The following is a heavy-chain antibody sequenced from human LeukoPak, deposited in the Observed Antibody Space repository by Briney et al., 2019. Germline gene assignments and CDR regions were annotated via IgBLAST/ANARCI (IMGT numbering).Heavy chain of an antibody. CDR3: ARTTVVTHTSYYYYYCMDV. CDR2: IIPIFGTA. J-gene: IGHJ6*03. V-gene: IGHV1-69*13. Sequence: SVKVSCKASGGTFSSYAISWVRQAPGQGLEWMGGIIPIFGTANYAQKFQGRVTITADESTSTAYMELSSLRSEDTAVYYCARTTVVTHTSYYYYYCMDVWGKGTTVTISS. CDR1: GGTFSSYA. D-gene: IGHD4-23*01.